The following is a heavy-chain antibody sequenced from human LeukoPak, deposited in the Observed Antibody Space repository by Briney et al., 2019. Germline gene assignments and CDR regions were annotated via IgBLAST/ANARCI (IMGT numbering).Heavy chain of an antibody. CDR1: GYSFTSYW. CDR2: IYPGDSDT. D-gene: IGHD3-10*01. V-gene: IGHV5-51*01. J-gene: IGHJ4*02. CDR3: ARRSNFRISDY. Sequence: GESLQISCQGSGYSFTSYWIGWVRQLPGKGLEWMGIIYPGDSDTRYSPSFQGQVTISADKSISTAYLQWSSLKASDTAMYYCARRSNFRISDYGGQGTLVTVSS.